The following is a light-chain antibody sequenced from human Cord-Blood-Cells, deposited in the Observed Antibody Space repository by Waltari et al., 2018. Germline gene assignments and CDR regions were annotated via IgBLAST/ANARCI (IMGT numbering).Light chain of an antibody. Sequence: DIQMTQSPPSLSASVGDRVTITCRASQSISSNFNWYQQQPGKAPKPLIYAASSLQSGFPSRFSGSGSGTDVTLTISSLQPEDFATYYCQQSYSTPFTFGPGTKGDSK. CDR3: QQSYSTPFT. J-gene: IGKJ3*01. CDR2: AAS. CDR1: QSISSN. V-gene: IGKV1-39*01.